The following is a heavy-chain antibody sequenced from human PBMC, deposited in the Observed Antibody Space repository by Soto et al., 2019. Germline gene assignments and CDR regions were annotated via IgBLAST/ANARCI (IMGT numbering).Heavy chain of an antibody. V-gene: IGHV5-51*01. Sequence: PGESLKISCEGFGYKFATYWIAWVRQMTGKGLEYMGIIYPGDSDSRYSPSFQGQVTFSADKSISTAYLQWSSLKASDTAMYYCARHGFYGDYPSNYFDPWGQGTLVTVSS. CDR2: IYPGDSDS. CDR1: GYKFATYW. J-gene: IGHJ5*02. CDR3: ARHGFYGDYPSNYFDP. D-gene: IGHD4-17*01.